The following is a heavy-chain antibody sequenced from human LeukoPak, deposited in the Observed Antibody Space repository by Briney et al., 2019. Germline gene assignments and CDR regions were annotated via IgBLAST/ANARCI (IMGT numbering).Heavy chain of an antibody. V-gene: IGHV3-7*01. CDR2: IKRDGGEK. CDR3: ARDGTAAGLYFDL. D-gene: IGHD6-13*01. CDR1: GFTFSSYW. J-gene: IGHJ4*01. Sequence: AGGSLRLSCAVSGFTFSSYWMNWVRQAPGKGLEWVASIKRDGGEKSYVDSVKGRFTISRDNAKNSLYLQMSSLRAEDTAVYYCARDGTAAGLYFDLWGQGTLVTVSS.